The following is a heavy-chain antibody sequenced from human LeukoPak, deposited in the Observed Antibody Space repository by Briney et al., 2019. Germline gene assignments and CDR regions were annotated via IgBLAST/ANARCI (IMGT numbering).Heavy chain of an antibody. CDR1: GFTFSDYY. V-gene: IGHV3-23*01. CDR2: ISGSGGST. Sequence: TGGSLRLSCAASGFTFSDYYMSWIRQAPGKGLEWVSAISGSGGSTYYADSVKGRFTISRDNSKNTLYLQMNSLRAEDTAVYYCAKEDHDCSSTSCLYYFDYWGQGTLVTVSS. D-gene: IGHD2-2*01. CDR3: AKEDHDCSSTSCLYYFDY. J-gene: IGHJ4*02.